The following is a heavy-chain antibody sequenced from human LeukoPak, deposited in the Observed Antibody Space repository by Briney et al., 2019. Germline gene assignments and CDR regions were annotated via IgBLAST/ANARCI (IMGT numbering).Heavy chain of an antibody. Sequence: GESLKISCEASGYYFPNYWIIWVRQMPVKSLEWMGIVDPGDSDVRYSTSFQGQVTISVDKSTSTAYVQWSSLKASGTAMYYCARQRRSVWNGMDVWGQGTTVTVSS. D-gene: IGHD5/OR15-5a*01. CDR1: GYYFPNYW. CDR2: VDPGDSDV. CDR3: ARQRRSVWNGMDV. V-gene: IGHV5-51*01. J-gene: IGHJ6*02.